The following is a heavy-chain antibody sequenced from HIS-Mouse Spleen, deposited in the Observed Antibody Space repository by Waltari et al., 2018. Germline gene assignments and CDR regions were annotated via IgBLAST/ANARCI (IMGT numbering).Heavy chain of an antibody. CDR1: GFTFSSYA. J-gene: IGHJ2*01. V-gene: IGHV3-23*01. Sequence: EVQLLESGGGLVQPGGSLRLSCAASGFTFSSYAMSWVRQAPGKGLEWVSAFSGSGGSTYYADSVKGRFPISRDNSKNTLYLQMNSLRAEDTAVYYCAKDPNWGPHWYFDLWGRGTLVTVSS. CDR2: FSGSGGST. D-gene: IGHD7-27*01. CDR3: AKDPNWGPHWYFDL.